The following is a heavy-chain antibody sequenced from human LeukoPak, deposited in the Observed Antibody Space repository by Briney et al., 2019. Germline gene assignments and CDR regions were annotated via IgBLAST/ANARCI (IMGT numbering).Heavy chain of an antibody. CDR3: AGSIAVAGTIDY. Sequence: GGSLRLSCAASGFTFRSYGMHWVRQAPGKGLEWVAVISYDGSNKYYADSVKGRFTISRDNSKNTLYLQMNSLRAEDTAVYYCAGSIAVAGTIDYWGQGTLLTVSS. J-gene: IGHJ4*02. CDR2: ISYDGSNK. V-gene: IGHV3-30*03. D-gene: IGHD6-19*01. CDR1: GFTFRSYG.